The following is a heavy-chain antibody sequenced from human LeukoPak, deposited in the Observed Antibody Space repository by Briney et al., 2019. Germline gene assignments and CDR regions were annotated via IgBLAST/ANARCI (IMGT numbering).Heavy chain of an antibody. J-gene: IGHJ4*02. D-gene: IGHD4-17*01. CDR2: INNGRT. CDR1: GFTFSSYA. Sequence: GGSLRLSCAASGFTFSSYAMSWVRQAPGKGLEWVSAINNGRTYYADSVKGRFTISRDNSKNTLYLQMDSLRADDTAVYYCAKEQVYGDGGKMCFDYWGQGTLVTVSS. V-gene: IGHV3-23*01. CDR3: AKEQVYGDGGKMCFDY.